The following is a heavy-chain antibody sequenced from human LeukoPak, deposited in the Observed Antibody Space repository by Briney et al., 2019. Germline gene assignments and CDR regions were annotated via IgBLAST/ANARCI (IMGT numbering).Heavy chain of an antibody. V-gene: IGHV3-48*01. J-gene: IGHJ4*02. CDR1: GFPFSTYS. CDR2: ITSTSDTI. D-gene: IGHD1-26*01. CDR3: ASFPWDLRPT. Sequence: PGGSLRLSCVTSGFPFSTYSMNWVRQAPGKGLEWLSYITSTSDTIYYAHSVKGRFTISRDNAKNSLYLQMNSLRAEDTAVYYCASFPWDLRPTWGQGTLVSVAS.